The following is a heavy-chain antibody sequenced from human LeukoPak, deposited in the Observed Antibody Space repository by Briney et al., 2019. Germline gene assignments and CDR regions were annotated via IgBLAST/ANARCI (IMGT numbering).Heavy chain of an antibody. CDR2: IRYDGVNK. CDR1: GVSLSNYG. CDR3: AKDRRSGEFLGGPIDT. J-gene: IGHJ5*02. Sequence: GGSLRLSCATSGVSLSNYGMHWVRQAPGKGLEWLALIRYDGVNKFYGDSVKGRFTISRDNSRDILYLQMSSLRVADTAIYYCAKDRRSGEFLGGPIDTWGQGVLVTVSS. D-gene: IGHD3-10*01. V-gene: IGHV3-30*02.